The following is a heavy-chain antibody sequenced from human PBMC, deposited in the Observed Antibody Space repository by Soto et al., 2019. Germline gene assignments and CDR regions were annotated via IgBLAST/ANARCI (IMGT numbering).Heavy chain of an antibody. D-gene: IGHD4-17*01. CDR1: GGCVSSGSYY. CDR3: AREEAVTTRYGDTWFDP. Sequence: GTMSLTCTVSGGCVSSGSYYWSWIREPPGKGLEWIGYIYYSGSTNYNPSLKSRVTISVDTSKNQFSPKLSSVTAADTAVYYCAREEAVTTRYGDTWFDPSGQGTLVTVPS. V-gene: IGHV4-61*01. CDR2: IYYSGST. J-gene: IGHJ5*02.